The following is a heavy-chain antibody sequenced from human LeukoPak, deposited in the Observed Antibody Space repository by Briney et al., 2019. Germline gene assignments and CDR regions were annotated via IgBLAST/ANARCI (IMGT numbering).Heavy chain of an antibody. CDR1: GYTFTSYD. J-gene: IGHJ5*02. D-gene: IGHD5-18*01. CDR3: ARGSIAKKRIQLWFYWFDP. CDR2: MNPNSGNT. Sequence: ASVKVSCKASGYTFTSYDINWVRQATGQGLEWMGWMNPNSGNTGYAQKFQGRVTMTRNTSISTAYMELSSLRSEDTAVYYCARGSIAKKRIQLWFYWFDPWGQGTLVTVSS. V-gene: IGHV1-8*01.